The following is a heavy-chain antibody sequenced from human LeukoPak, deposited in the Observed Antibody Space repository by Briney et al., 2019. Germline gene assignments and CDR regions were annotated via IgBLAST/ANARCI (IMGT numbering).Heavy chain of an antibody. V-gene: IGHV3-7*01. D-gene: IGHD1-26*01. CDR3: ARDQGRGSGSYYEDAFDI. CDR2: IKQDGSEK. J-gene: IGHJ3*02. CDR1: GFTFSSYW. Sequence: GGSLRLSCAASGFTFSSYWMSWVRQAPGKGLEWVANIKQDGSEKYYVDSVKGRFTISRDNAKNSLYLQMNSLRAEDTAVYYCARDQGRGSGSYYEDAFDIWGQGTMVTVSS.